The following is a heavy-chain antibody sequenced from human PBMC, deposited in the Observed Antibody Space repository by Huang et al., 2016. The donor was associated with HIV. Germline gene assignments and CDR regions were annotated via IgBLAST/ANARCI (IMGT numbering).Heavy chain of an antibody. D-gene: IGHD5-18*01. CDR2: ISPFFGTA. J-gene: IGHJ5*02. CDR3: ARTAYSYGFRQGYNWFDP. V-gene: IGHV1-69*13. Sequence: QVLLVQSGAEVRKPGSSVKVSCTAFGGTFSSYAISWVRQSPGQGLEWMGGISPFFGTANCQQKFQGRVTITVDESTNTGYMELTRLTSEDTAVYYCARTAYSYGFRQGYNWFDPWGQGTPVTVSS. CDR1: GGTFSSYA.